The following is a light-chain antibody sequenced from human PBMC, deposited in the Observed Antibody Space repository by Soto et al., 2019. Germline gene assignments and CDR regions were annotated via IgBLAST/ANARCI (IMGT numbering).Light chain of an antibody. CDR3: QKYDSDPLT. J-gene: IGKJ4*01. Sequence: DIQMTQSPSTLSASVGDRVTITCRASQTISSWLAWYQQKPGKAPKLLIFDASILESGVPSRFSGSGSGTDFTLPISSLQPDDFATYYGQKYDSDPLTFGGGTKVDIK. V-gene: IGKV1-5*01. CDR1: QTISSW. CDR2: DAS.